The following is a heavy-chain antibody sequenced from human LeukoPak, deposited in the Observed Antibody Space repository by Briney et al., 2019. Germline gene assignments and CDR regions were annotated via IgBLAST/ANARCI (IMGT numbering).Heavy chain of an antibody. CDR1: GYSSSSYW. Sequence: PGESLKISCKGSGYSSSSYWIGWVRQKPGKGLEWMGIIYPGDSDTRYSPSFQGQVTISADKSINTAYLQWGSLKASDTAIYYCARPAAAGTAGWSDPWGQGTLVTVSS. D-gene: IGHD6-13*01. V-gene: IGHV5-51*01. CDR3: ARPAAAGTAGWSDP. CDR2: IYPGDSDT. J-gene: IGHJ5*02.